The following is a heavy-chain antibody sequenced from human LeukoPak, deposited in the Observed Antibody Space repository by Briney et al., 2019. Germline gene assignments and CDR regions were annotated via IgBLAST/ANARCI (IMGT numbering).Heavy chain of an antibody. CDR2: INPNSGGT. CDR3: ARDTYYYDSSGYYYFDY. J-gene: IGHJ4*02. Sequence: ASVKVSCKASGYTFTGYYMHWVRPAPGQGLEWMGWINPNSGGTNYAQKFQGRVTMTRDTSISTAYMELSRLRSDDTAVYYCARDTYYYDSSGYYYFDYWGQGTLVTASS. V-gene: IGHV1-2*02. D-gene: IGHD3-22*01. CDR1: GYTFTGYY.